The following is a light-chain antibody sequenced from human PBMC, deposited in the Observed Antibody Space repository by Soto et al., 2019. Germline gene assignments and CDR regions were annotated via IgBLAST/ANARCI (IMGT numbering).Light chain of an antibody. CDR1: QDISNY. V-gene: IGKV1-33*01. CDR2: DAS. CDR3: QQYDNLPPYT. Sequence: DIQMTQSPSSLSASVGDRVTITCQASQDISNYLNWYQQKPGKAPKLLIYDASNLETGVPSRFSGSGSGTDFTFPISSLQPEDIATYYCQQYDNLPPYTFGQGTKLETK. J-gene: IGKJ2*01.